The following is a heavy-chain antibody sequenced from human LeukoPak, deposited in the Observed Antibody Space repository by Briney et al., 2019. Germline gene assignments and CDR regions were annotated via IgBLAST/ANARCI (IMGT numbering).Heavy chain of an antibody. CDR3: ARDVATIDY. CDR1: GFTFSSYE. J-gene: IGHJ4*02. Sequence: GGSLRLSCAASGFTFSSYEMSWVRQAPGKGLEWVSHISNSGGTVYYADSVKGRFTISRDNAKNSLYLQMNSLRAEDTAVYYCARDVATIDYWGQGTLVTVSS. D-gene: IGHD5-12*01. CDR2: ISNSGGTV. V-gene: IGHV3-48*03.